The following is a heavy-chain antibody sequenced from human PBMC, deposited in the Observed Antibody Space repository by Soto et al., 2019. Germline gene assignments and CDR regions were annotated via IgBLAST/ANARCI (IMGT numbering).Heavy chain of an antibody. CDR2: ISYDGSDK. Sequence: GGSRSLSCAASGFTFSRYGMHWVRQAPGKGLEWVAFISYDGSDKYLADAVKGRFTISRDNSKNTLYLQMNSLRAEDTAVYYCAKSWYDFWSGYYKGYFDYWGQGTPVTVAA. V-gene: IGHV3-30*18. D-gene: IGHD3-3*01. CDR1: GFTFSRYG. J-gene: IGHJ4*02. CDR3: AKSWYDFWSGYYKGYFDY.